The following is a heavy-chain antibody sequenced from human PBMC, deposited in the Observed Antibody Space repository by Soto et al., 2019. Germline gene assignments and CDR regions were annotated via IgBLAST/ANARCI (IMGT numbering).Heavy chain of an antibody. D-gene: IGHD6-13*01. CDR1: GFTFSNAW. CDR3: TTEIAAAGTGYYYYGMDV. CDR2: FKSKTDGGTT. J-gene: IGHJ6*02. V-gene: IGHV3-15*07. Sequence: EVQLVESGGGLVKPGGSLRLSCAASGFTFSNAWMNWVRQAPGKGLEWVGRFKSKTDGGTTDYAAPVKGRFTISRDDSKITLYLQMNSLKTEDTAVYYCTTEIAAAGTGYYYYGMDVWGQGTTVTVSS.